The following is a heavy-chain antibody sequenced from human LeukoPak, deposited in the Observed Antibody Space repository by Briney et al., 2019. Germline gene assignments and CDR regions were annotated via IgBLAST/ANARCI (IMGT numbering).Heavy chain of an antibody. D-gene: IGHD2-2*01. CDR2: IRYDGSDK. Sequence: GGSLRLSCAASGFTFSRHGMHWVRQAPGKGLEWVAFIRYDGSDKYYADSVKGRFTISRDNSENTQYLQMNSLRAEDTAVYYCARADRGIVVVPAAMYYYYYMDVWGKGTTVTVSS. CDR1: GFTFSRHG. J-gene: IGHJ6*03. V-gene: IGHV3-30*02. CDR3: ARADRGIVVVPAAMYYYYYMDV.